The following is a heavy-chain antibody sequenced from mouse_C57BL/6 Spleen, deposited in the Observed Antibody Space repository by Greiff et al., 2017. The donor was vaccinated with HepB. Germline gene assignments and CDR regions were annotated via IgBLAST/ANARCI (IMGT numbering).Heavy chain of an antibody. Sequence: QVQLQQPGAELVKPGASVKMSCKASGYTFTSYWITWVKQGPGQGLEWIGDIYPGSGSTNYNEKFKSKATLTVDTSSSTAYMQLSSLTSEDSAVYYCGRYGSSYGYAMDYWGQGTSVTVSS. CDR1: GYTFTSYW. CDR3: GRYGSSYGYAMDY. CDR2: IYPGSGST. J-gene: IGHJ4*01. V-gene: IGHV1-55*01. D-gene: IGHD1-1*01.